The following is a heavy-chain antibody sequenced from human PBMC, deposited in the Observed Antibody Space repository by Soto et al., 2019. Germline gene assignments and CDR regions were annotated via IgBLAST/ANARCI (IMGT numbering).Heavy chain of an antibody. CDR3: AKDLFDYGDYGGGYFDY. J-gene: IGHJ4*02. D-gene: IGHD4-17*01. CDR2: ISGSGGST. V-gene: IGHV3-23*01. Sequence: EVQLLESGGGLVQPGGSLRLSCAASGFTFSSYAMSWVRQAPGKGLEWVSAISGSGGSTYYADSVKGRFTISRDNSKNTLYLQMNSLRAEDTAVYYCAKDLFDYGDYGGGYFDYWGQGTLVTVSS. CDR1: GFTFSSYA.